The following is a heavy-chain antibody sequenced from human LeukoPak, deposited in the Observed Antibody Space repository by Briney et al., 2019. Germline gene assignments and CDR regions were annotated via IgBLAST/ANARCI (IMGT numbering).Heavy chain of an antibody. V-gene: IGHV1-2*02. CDR2: INANSGGT. D-gene: IGHD5-12*01. J-gene: IGHJ4*02. CDR1: GYTFTAYY. CDR3: ARDCGYDSQRMNYFDY. Sequence: ASVKVSCKASGYTFTAYYIHWVRQAPGQGLEWMGWINANSGGTDYAQKFQGRVTMTRDTSLTTAYMELGRLKSDDTAVYYCARDCGYDSQRMNYFDYWGQGTLVTVSS.